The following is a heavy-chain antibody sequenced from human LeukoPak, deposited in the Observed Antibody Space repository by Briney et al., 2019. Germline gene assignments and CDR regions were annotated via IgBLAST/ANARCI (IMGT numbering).Heavy chain of an antibody. CDR3: AREGAYCGGDCFPYYHYYMDV. CDR2: INWNGGST. V-gene: IGHV3-20*04. Sequence: GGSLRLSCAASGFTFDDYGMSWVRQAPGKGLEWVSGINWNGGSTGYADSVKGRFTISRDNAKNSLYLQMNSLRAEDTALYYCAREGAYCGGDCFPYYHYYMDVWGKGTTVTVSS. J-gene: IGHJ6*03. D-gene: IGHD2-21*01. CDR1: GFTFDDYG.